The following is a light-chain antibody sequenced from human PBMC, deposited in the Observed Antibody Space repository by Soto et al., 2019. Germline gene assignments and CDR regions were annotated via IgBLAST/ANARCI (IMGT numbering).Light chain of an antibody. Sequence: IQLTQSPSSLSASVGDRVTLSCRASQGIATFLAWYQQKPGKAPKLLIYGASTLQSGVPSRFSGSGSGTDFTLTISSLQPEDFATYYCQQLNSFPIPFGPGTKVDIK. CDR2: GAS. CDR1: QGIATF. V-gene: IGKV1-9*01. J-gene: IGKJ3*01. CDR3: QQLNSFPIP.